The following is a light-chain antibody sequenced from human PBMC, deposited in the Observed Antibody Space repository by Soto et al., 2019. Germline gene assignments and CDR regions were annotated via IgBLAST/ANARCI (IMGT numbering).Light chain of an antibody. CDR1: QSISSSF. CDR2: GAS. J-gene: IGKJ3*01. CDR3: QQYGSSRT. V-gene: IGKV3-20*01. Sequence: EIVLTQSPGTLSLSPGERATLACRASQSISSSFLAWYQQKPGQDPRLLIYGASSRANGIPDRFSGRGSGQDFTLTISRLEPEDFAVYYCQQYGSSRTFGPGTKVDI.